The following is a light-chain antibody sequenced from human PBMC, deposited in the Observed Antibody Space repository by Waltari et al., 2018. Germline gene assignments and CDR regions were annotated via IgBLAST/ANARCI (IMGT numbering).Light chain of an antibody. Sequence: QSALTQPRSVSGSPGQSVTISCTGTSSDVGGYRYVSWYQQHPGKAPKLMIYDVSTRPSGVPDRFSGSKSANTASLTISGLQAEDEADYYCCSYAGNYTLVFGGGTRLTVL. J-gene: IGLJ3*02. V-gene: IGLV2-11*01. CDR3: CSYAGNYTLV. CDR1: SSDVGGYRY. CDR2: DVS.